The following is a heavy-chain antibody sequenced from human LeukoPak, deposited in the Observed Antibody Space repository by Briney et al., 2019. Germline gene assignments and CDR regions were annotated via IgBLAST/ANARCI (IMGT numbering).Heavy chain of an antibody. Sequence: GSLRLSCAASGFTFNKYAMSWVRQAPGEGLEWVSGLSVSGGSTYYADSVKGRFTISRDNSKNTLYLQMNSLRADDTAIYYCAKRYTRGDVGYYYYMDVWGKGTTVTVSS. CDR1: GFTFNKYA. D-gene: IGHD2-2*03. CDR2: LSVSGGST. J-gene: IGHJ6*03. CDR3: AKRYTRGDVGYYYYMDV. V-gene: IGHV3-23*01.